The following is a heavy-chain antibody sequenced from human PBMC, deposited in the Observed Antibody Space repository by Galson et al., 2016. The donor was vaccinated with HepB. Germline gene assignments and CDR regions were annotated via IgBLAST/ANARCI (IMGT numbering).Heavy chain of an antibody. D-gene: IGHD3-22*01. J-gene: IGHJ4*02. CDR1: GYTFTRYY. Sequence: SVKVSCKASGYTFTRYYIHWVRQAPGQGLEWMGVINPSGGSTKDTQKFQGRVTMTRDTSTTTAYMELSSLRSEATAVYFCARGGYYDSSRSLRYWGQGALDTVSS. CDR2: INPSGGST. V-gene: IGHV1-46*01. CDR3: ARGGYYDSSRSLRY.